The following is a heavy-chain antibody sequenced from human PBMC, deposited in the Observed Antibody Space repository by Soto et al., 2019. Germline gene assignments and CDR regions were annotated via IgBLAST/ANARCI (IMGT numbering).Heavy chain of an antibody. CDR1: GGSFSTYG. D-gene: IGHD4-17*01. Sequence: QVQLVQSGAEVKKPGSSVKVSCKASGGSFSTYGISWVRQAPGQGLEWMGGFIPVFTTAKYAQKFQGRVSITADESTDTAYMELSSRRSEDTAVYFCARDGVDVSRTTVRHGALDIWGQGTVVTVSS. CDR2: FIPVFTTA. J-gene: IGHJ3*02. V-gene: IGHV1-69*01. CDR3: ARDGVDVSRTTVRHGALDI.